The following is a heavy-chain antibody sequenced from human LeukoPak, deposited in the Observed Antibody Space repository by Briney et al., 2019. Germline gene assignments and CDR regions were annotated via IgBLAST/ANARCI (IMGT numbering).Heavy chain of an antibody. CDR1: GYTFNNHY. CDR2: INPSGGST. J-gene: IGHJ4*02. Sequence: ASVKVSCKASGYTFNNHYMYWVRQAPGQGLEWMGVINPSGGSTSYAQKFQGRVTMTRDASTRTVYMEVNSLRSEDTAVYYCARQGTYSSAIGMGYWGQGTLVTVSS. V-gene: IGHV1-46*02. CDR3: ARQGTYSSAIGMGY. D-gene: IGHD6-19*01.